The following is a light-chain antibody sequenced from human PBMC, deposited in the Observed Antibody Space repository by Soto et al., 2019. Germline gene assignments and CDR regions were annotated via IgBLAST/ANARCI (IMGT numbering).Light chain of an antibody. V-gene: IGKV1-39*01. CDR3: QQTFSNLLS. Sequence: IQMTQSPSSLSASVGDRVTITCRSSETISDYLNWYQHKPGEAPKVLISSASTLRGGVPSRFSGTGSGTDFTLTISSLHPEDVATYYCQQTFSNLLSFGGGTKVEI. CDR2: SAS. CDR1: ETISDY. J-gene: IGKJ4*01.